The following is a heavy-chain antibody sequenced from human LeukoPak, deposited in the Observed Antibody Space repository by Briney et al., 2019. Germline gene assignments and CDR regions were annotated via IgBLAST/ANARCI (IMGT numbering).Heavy chain of an antibody. Sequence: ASVNVSCKASGYTFTSYGISWVRQAPRQGLEWMGWISAYNGNTNYAQKLQGRVTMTTDTSTSTAYMELRSLRSDDTAVYYCARDQQLVRYFQHWGQGTLVTVSS. CDR2: ISAYNGNT. CDR3: ARDQQLVRYFQH. J-gene: IGHJ1*01. CDR1: GYTFTSYG. D-gene: IGHD6-13*01. V-gene: IGHV1-18*01.